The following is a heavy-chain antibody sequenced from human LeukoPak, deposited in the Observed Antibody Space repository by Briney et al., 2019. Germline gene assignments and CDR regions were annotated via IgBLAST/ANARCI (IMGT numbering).Heavy chain of an antibody. CDR1: GGSISSSSYY. CDR3: ARSRSQDYYDSSGYYFFDY. J-gene: IGHJ4*02. V-gene: IGHV4-39*07. D-gene: IGHD3-22*01. Sequence: NPSETLSLTCTVSGGSISSSSYYWGWIRQPPGKGLEWIGSIYYSGSTYYNPSLKSRVTISVDTSKNQFSLKLSSVTAADTAVYYCARSRSQDYYDSSGYYFFDYWGQGTLVTVSS. CDR2: IYYSGST.